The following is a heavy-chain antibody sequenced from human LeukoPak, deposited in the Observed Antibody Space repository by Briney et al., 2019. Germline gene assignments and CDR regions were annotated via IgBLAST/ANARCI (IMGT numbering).Heavy chain of an antibody. J-gene: IGHJ4*02. CDR1: GFSLSTSGMC. V-gene: IGHV2-70*11. Sequence: SGPTLVNPTQTLTLTCTFYGFSLSTSGMCVSWIRQPPGKALEWLARIDWDDDKYYSTSLKTRLTISKDTSKNQVVLTMTNMDPVDTATYCCARVQYYYDSSGKKYYFDYWGQGTLVTVSS. CDR2: IDWDDDK. CDR3: ARVQYYYDSSGKKYYFDY. D-gene: IGHD3-22*01.